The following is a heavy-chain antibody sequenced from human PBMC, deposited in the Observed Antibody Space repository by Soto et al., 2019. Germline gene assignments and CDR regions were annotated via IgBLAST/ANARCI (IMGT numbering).Heavy chain of an antibody. V-gene: IGHV3-21*01. CDR2: ISSSSSYI. J-gene: IGHJ4*02. CDR3: AREIVGATGVDY. CDR1: GFTFSSYS. Sequence: EVQLVESGGGLVKPGGSLRLSCAASGFTFSSYSMNWVRQAPGKGLEWVSSISSSSSYIYYADSVKGRFTISRDNAKNSLYLQMNSLRAEDTAVYYCAREIVGATGVDYWGQGTLVTVSS. D-gene: IGHD1-26*01.